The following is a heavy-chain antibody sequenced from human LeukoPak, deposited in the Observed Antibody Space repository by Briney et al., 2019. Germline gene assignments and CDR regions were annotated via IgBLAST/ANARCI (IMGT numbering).Heavy chain of an antibody. D-gene: IGHD3-22*01. CDR3: ARDPDYYDSS. V-gene: IGHV3-48*03. CDR2: ISSSGSTT. CDR1: GFTFSNYE. J-gene: IGHJ4*02. Sequence: GGSLRLSCVVSGFTFSNYEMNWVRQAPGKGLEWVSYISSSGSTTYYADSVKGRFTISRDNAKNSLYLQMNSLRAEDTAVYYCARDPDYYDSSWGQGTLVTVSS.